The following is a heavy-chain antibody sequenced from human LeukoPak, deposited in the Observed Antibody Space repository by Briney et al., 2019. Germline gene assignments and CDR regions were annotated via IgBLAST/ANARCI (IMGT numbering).Heavy chain of an antibody. J-gene: IGHJ4*02. D-gene: IGHD3-22*01. CDR2: XXAYNGKT. V-gene: IGHV1-18*01. Sequence: QGXEWMGWXXAYNGKTNSPQKLQGRVTMSRDTSISTAYMERSRLRSDDTAVYYCARDSYYYDSSGYYYVFDYWGQGTLVTVSS. CDR3: ARDSYYYDSSGYYYVFDY.